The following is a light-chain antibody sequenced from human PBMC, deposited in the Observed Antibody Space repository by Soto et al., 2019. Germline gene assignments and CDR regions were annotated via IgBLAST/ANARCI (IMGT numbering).Light chain of an antibody. CDR2: GTS. J-gene: IGKJ2*01. CDR3: QQYNNWPYT. V-gene: IGKV3-15*01. Sequence: EIVMTQSPVALSVSPGERAALSCRASQSVGRNFAWYQQRPGQAPRVLIYGTSTRATGVPARFSGSGSGTDFTLTISRLQSEDFAVYSCQQYNNWPYTFGHGTRLEIK. CDR1: QSVGRN.